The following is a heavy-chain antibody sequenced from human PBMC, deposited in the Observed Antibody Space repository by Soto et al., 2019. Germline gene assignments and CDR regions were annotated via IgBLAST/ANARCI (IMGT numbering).Heavy chain of an antibody. CDR3: ARDRSPGYCTNGVCYGVYFQH. D-gene: IGHD2-8*01. CDR2: ISRSSTYI. V-gene: IGHV3-21*01. J-gene: IGHJ1*01. CDR1: GFTFSLYG. Sequence: GGSLRLSCAASGFTFSLYGIHWVLRAPGKGPEWLAVISRSSTYIYYADSVKGRFTISRDNAKNSLYLQMNSLRAEDTAVYYCARDRSPGYCTNGVCYGVYFQHWGQGTLVTVSS.